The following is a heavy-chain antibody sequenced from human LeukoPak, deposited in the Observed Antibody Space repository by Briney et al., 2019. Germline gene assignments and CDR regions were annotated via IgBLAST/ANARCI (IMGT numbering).Heavy chain of an antibody. CDR2: ISYDGSNK. V-gene: IGHV3-30*04. D-gene: IGHD4-11*01. CDR1: GFTFSSCA. CDR3: ARAPTTTDRY. J-gene: IGHJ4*02. Sequence: GGSLRLSCAASGFTFSSCAMHWVRQAPGKGLEWVAVISYDGSNKYYADSVKGRFTISRDNSKNTLYLQMNSLRAEDTAVYYCARAPTTTDRYWGQGTLVTVSS.